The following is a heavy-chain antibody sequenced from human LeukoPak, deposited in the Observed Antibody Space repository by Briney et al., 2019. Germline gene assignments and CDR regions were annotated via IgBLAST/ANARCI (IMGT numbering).Heavy chain of an antibody. CDR2: IYSGGST. CDR3: ARVGGYSYGNNAFDI. CDR1: GFTVSSNY. D-gene: IGHD5-18*01. J-gene: IGHJ3*02. Sequence: PGGSLRLSCAASGFTVSSNYMSWVRQAPGKWLEWVSVIYSGGSTYYADSVKGRFTISRDNSKNTLYLQMNSLRAEDTAVYYCARVGGYSYGNNAFDIWGQGTMVTVSS. V-gene: IGHV3-53*01.